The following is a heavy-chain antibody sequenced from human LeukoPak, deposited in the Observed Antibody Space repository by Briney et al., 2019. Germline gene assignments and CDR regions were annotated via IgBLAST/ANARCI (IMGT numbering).Heavy chain of an antibody. D-gene: IGHD3-22*01. Sequence: SETLSLTCSVSSVSISPNYWSWLRQSPGKGLEWIAYVSDTGRTRYNPSLQSRLTISLDTSNNHFSLQLSSVTAADTALYYCARLLDNNNSGAPDTFDIWAQGTMVTVSS. CDR2: VSDTGRT. CDR3: ARLLDNNNSGAPDTFDI. J-gene: IGHJ3*02. CDR1: SVSISPNY. V-gene: IGHV4-59*01.